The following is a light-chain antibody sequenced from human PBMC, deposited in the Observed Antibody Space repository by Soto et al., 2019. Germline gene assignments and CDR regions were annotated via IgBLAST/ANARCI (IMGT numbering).Light chain of an antibody. V-gene: IGLV2-18*02. CDR1: SSDVGSYNR. CDR3: SSFTSSSTFEV. Sequence: QPVLTQPPSVSGSPGQSVTISCTGTSSDVGSYNRVSWYQQPPGTAPKLMIYEVSNRPSGVPNRFSGSTSGNTASLTISGLQADDEADYYCSSFTSSSTFEVFGGGTKLTVL. CDR2: EVS. J-gene: IGLJ2*01.